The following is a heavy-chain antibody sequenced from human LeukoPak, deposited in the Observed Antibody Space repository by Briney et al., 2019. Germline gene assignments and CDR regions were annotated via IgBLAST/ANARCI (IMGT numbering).Heavy chain of an antibody. CDR2: IKQDGSEK. CDR1: GFTFSSYW. V-gene: IGHV3-7*01. CDR3: ASSILGY. D-gene: IGHD2-21*01. Sequence: GGSLRLSCAASGFTFSSYWMSWVRRAPGKGLEWVANIKQDGSEKYYVGSVKGRFTISRDNSKNTLYLQMNSLRAEDTAVYYCASSILGYWGQGTLVTVSS. J-gene: IGHJ4*02.